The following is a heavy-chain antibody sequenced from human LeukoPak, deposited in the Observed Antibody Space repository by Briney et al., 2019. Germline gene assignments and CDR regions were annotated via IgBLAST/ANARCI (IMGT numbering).Heavy chain of an antibody. V-gene: IGHV1-18*01. CDR2: ISAYNANT. Sequence: GASVKVSCKASGYTFTSFGISWGRQAPGQGLEWMGWISAYNANTNYAQKLQGRVTMTTDTSTSTAYMDLRSLRSDDTAVYYCARDQVVGATAGTFDHWGQGTQVTVSS. CDR3: ARDQVVGATAGTFDH. D-gene: IGHD1-26*01. J-gene: IGHJ4*02. CDR1: GYTFTSFG.